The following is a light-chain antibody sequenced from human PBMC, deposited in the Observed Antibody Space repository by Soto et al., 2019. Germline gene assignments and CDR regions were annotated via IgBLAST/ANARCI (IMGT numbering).Light chain of an antibody. Sequence: EIVLTQSPGTLSLSPGERATLSCWASQSLSSTYLAWYQQKPGQAPRLLIYGASSRATGIPDRFSGSGSGTDFTLTINRLEPEDFAVYYCQQYIDSLPTFGQGTKVEIK. J-gene: IGKJ1*01. CDR2: GAS. V-gene: IGKV3-20*01. CDR1: QSLSSTY. CDR3: QQYIDSLPT.